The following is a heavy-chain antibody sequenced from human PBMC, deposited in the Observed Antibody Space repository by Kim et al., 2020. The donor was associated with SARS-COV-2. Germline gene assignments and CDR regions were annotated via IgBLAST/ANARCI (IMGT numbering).Heavy chain of an antibody. Sequence: GGSLRLSCAASGFTFSNAWMNWVRQAPGRGLEWVGRIKSKTNGGTTAYGAPVKGRFTISRDDSKNTLYLQMNSLRTEDTAVYYCTSDIGDDCGGDCYSRVWGQGTTVTVSS. CDR3: TSDIGDDCGGDCYSRV. CDR2: IKSKTNGGTT. D-gene: IGHD2-21*02. J-gene: IGHJ6*02. CDR1: GFTFSNAW. V-gene: IGHV3-15*01.